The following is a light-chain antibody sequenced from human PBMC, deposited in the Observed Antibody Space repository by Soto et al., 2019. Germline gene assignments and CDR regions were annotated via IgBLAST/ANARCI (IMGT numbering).Light chain of an antibody. CDR1: QTVSSSH. V-gene: IGKV3-20*01. CDR3: QYFGSSPPKYT. J-gene: IGKJ2*01. CDR2: GAS. Sequence: EVVLTQAPGTLSLSPGQRDTLSCRASQTVSSSHLAWYQQKPGQAPRLRIYGASDRATDIPDRFSGSGSGTDFTLIITSREAEDLALYYCQYFGSSPPKYTFGQGTKLVI.